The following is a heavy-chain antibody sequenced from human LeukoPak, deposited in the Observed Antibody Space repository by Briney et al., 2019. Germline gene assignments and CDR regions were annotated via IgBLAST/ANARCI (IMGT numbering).Heavy chain of an antibody. CDR1: GFTFSSYE. D-gene: IGHD3-22*01. CDR3: ARLTYYYDSSLDY. CDR2: ICSSGSTI. V-gene: IGHV3-48*03. J-gene: IGHJ4*02. Sequence: GGSLRLSCAASGFTFSSYEMNWVRQAPGKGLEWVSYICSSGSTIYYADSVKGRFTISRDNAKNSLYLQMNSLRAEDTAVYYCARLTYYYDSSLDYWGQGTLVTVSS.